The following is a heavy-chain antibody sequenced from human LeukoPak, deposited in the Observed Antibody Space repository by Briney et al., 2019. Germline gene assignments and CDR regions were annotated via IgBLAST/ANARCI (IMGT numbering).Heavy chain of an antibody. CDR3: ASYYDSSGYYLEYYFDY. CDR1: GFTFSSYA. J-gene: IGHJ4*02. V-gene: IGHV3-11*01. Sequence: GGSLRLSCAASGFTFSSYAMSWIRQAPGKGLEWVSYISSSGSTIYYADSVKGRFTISRDNAKSSLYLQMNSLRAEDTAVYYCASYYDSSGYYLEYYFDYWGQGTLVTVSS. CDR2: ISSSGSTI. D-gene: IGHD3-22*01.